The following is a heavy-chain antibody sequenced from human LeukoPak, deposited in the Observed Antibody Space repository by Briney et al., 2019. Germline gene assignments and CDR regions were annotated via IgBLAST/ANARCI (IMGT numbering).Heavy chain of an antibody. Sequence: ASVKVSCKASGYTFTGYYMHWVRQAPGQGLEWMGWINPNSGGTNYAQKFQGRVTMTRDTSISTAYMELSRLRSDDTAVYYCARGFKSYSGDGGGVYYYYYYMDVWGKGTTVTVSS. CDR1: GYTFTGYY. V-gene: IGHV1-2*02. CDR2: INPNSGGT. CDR3: ARGFKSYSGDGGGVYYYYYYMDV. J-gene: IGHJ6*03. D-gene: IGHD5-12*01.